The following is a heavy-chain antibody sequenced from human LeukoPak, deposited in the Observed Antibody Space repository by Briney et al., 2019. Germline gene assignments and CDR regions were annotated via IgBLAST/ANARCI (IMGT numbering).Heavy chain of an antibody. Sequence: GGSLRLSCTVFEFTFSDYYMSWIRQAPGKGLEWVSYIVSSGSVKYYADSVKGRFTISRDNAKNSLYLQMNSLRAEDTAVYYCARDGSGSYYASFDYWGQGTLVTVSS. J-gene: IGHJ4*02. CDR3: ARDGSGSYYASFDY. CDR2: IVSSGSVK. V-gene: IGHV3-11*04. CDR1: EFTFSDYY. D-gene: IGHD3-10*01.